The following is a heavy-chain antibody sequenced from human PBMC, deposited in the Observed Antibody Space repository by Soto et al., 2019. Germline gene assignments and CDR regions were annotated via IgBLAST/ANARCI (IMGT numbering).Heavy chain of an antibody. CDR1: GFTFDDYA. D-gene: IGHD2-15*01. CDR2: ISWNSGSI. V-gene: IGHV3-9*01. Sequence: EVQLVESGGGLVQPGRSLRLSCAASGFTFDDYAMHWVRQAPGKGLEWVSGISWNSGSIGYADSVKGRFTISRDNSKKSLYLQMNSLRAEDTALYYCAKGRACSGRRCYLAAFDIWGQGTMVTVSS. CDR3: AKGRACSGRRCYLAAFDI. J-gene: IGHJ3*02.